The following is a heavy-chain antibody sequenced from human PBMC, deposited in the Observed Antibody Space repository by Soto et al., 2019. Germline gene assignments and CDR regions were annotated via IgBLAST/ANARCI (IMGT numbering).Heavy chain of an antibody. CDR1: GFTFSSYG. J-gene: IGHJ5*02. CDR2: IWYDGSNK. D-gene: IGHD6-19*01. Sequence: QVQLVESGGGVVQPGRSLRLSCAASGFTFSSYGMHWVRQAPGKGLEWVAVIWYDGSNKYYADSVKGRFTISRDNSKNPLYLPMDSLRAEVTAVYYCARGMESSGWYGWFDPWGQGTLVTVSS. V-gene: IGHV3-33*01. CDR3: ARGMESSGWYGWFDP.